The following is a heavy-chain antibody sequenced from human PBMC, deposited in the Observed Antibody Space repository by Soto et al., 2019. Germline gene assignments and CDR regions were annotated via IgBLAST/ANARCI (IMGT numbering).Heavy chain of an antibody. CDR2: IFHSGST. Sequence: SETLSLTCTVSGGSINSGDYYWTWVRQPPGKGLEWIGNIFHSGSTYYTPSLQSRVTISLDTSKNHFSLKLSSVTPADTAVYYCARDRYYGSGAYYNFYSGMDVWGQGTTVTVSS. CDR3: ARDRYYGSGAYYNFYSGMDV. V-gene: IGHV4-30-4*01. D-gene: IGHD3-10*01. J-gene: IGHJ6*02. CDR1: GGSINSGDYY.